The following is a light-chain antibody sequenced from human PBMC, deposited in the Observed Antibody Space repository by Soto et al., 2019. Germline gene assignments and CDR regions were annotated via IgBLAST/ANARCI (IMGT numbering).Light chain of an antibody. CDR3: QQSFGTPKIT. CDR2: AAX. J-gene: IGKJ4*02. Sequence: DIHMTQSPSSLSASLGDRVTLTXRASQGITSYLNWYQLKTVXXTEIXXXAAXSLRSGVLSRFSGSGSGRDFTLTISSLQPEDFATYYCQQSFGTPKITFGGGTKVDIK. V-gene: IGKV1-39*01. CDR1: QGITSY.